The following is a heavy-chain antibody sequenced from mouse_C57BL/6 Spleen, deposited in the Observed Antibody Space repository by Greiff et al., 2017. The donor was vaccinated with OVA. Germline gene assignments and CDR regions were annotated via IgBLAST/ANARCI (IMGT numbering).Heavy chain of an antibody. CDR3: ARGYYGAD. Sequence: EVQRVESGGGLVKPGGSLKLSCAASGFTFSDYGMHWVRQAPEKGLEWVAYISSGSSTIYYADTVKGRFTISRDNAKNTLFLQMTSLRSEDTAMYYCARGYYGADWGQGTLVTVSA. J-gene: IGHJ3*01. V-gene: IGHV5-17*01. CDR1: GFTFSDYG. CDR2: ISSGSSTI. D-gene: IGHD1-1*01.